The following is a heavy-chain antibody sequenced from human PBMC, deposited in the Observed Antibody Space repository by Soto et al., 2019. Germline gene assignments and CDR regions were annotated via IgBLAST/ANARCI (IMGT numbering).Heavy chain of an antibody. CDR2: IKPNGSKQ. J-gene: IGHJ4*02. CDR3: AKETGTTSYFDY. D-gene: IGHD1-1*01. Sequence: PGGSLRLSCAASGFTFSSNWMNWVRQAPGKGLEWVSTIKPNGSKQDYVDSVKGRFTISRDNAKNTLYLQMNSLRAEDTAVYYCAKETGTTSYFDYWGQGTLVTVSS. V-gene: IGHV3-7*03. CDR1: GFTFSSNW.